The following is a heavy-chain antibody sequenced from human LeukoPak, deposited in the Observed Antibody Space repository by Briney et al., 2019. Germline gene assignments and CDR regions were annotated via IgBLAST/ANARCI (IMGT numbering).Heavy chain of an antibody. J-gene: IGHJ4*02. D-gene: IGHD6-6*01. CDR3: ARDSSPTYSSLRGFDY. CDR2: ISYDGSNK. V-gene: IGHV3-30-3*01. CDR1: GFTFSSYA. Sequence: GGSLRLSCAASGFTFSSYAMHWVRQAPGKGLEWVAVISYDGSNKYYADSVKGRFTISRDNSKNTLYLQMNSLRAEDTAVYYCARDSSPTYSSLRGFDYWGQGTLVTVSS.